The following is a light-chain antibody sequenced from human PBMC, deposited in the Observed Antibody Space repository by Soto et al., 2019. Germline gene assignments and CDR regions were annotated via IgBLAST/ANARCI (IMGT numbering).Light chain of an antibody. CDR3: QTWGTGPWG. CDR2: LNSDGSH. CDR1: SGHSTYA. J-gene: IGLJ3*02. Sequence: QSVLTQSPSASASLGASVKLTCTLSSGHSTYAIAWHQQQPEKGPRYLMKLNSDGSHSKGDGIPDRFSGSSSGAERYLTISSLQSEDEADYYCQTWGTGPWGFGGGTQLTVL. V-gene: IGLV4-69*01.